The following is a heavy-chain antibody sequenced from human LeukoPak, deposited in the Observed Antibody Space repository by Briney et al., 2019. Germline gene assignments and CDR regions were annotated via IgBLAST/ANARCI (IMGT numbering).Heavy chain of an antibody. D-gene: IGHD1-26*01. V-gene: IGHV4-39*01. CDR1: GGSISSSSYY. Sequence: SETLSLTCTVSGGSISSSSYYWGWIRQPPGKGLEWIGSIYYSGSTYYNPSLKSRVTISVDTSKNQFSLKLSSVTAADTAVYYCARQGGSGSYYVDYWGQGTLVTVSS. CDR2: IYYSGST. J-gene: IGHJ4*02. CDR3: ARQGGSGSYYVDY.